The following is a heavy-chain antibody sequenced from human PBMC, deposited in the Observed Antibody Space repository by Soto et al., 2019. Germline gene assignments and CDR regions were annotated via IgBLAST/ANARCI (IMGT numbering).Heavy chain of an antibody. J-gene: IGHJ4*02. CDR2: ISGSGGST. V-gene: IGHV3-23*01. D-gene: IGHD2-15*01. Sequence: GGSLRLSCAASGFTFSSYAMSWVRQAPGKGLEWVSAISGSGGSTYYADSVKGRFTISRDNSKNTLYLQMNSLRAEDTAVYYWARDRGYCSGGACYFVLDHWGQGTLVTVSS. CDR3: ARDRGYCSGGACYFVLDH. CDR1: GFTFSSYA.